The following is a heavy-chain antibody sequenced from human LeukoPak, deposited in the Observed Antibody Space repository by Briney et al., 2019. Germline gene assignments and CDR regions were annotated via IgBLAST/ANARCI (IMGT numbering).Heavy chain of an antibody. D-gene: IGHD3-10*01. V-gene: IGHV3-21*01. J-gene: IGHJ3*02. CDR2: ISSSSSYI. Sequence: GGSLRLSCAASGFTFSSYSMNWVRQAPGKGLEWVSSISSSSSYIYYADSVKGRFTISRDNAKNSLYLQMNSLRAEDTAVYYCARDRGWFGESPDAFDIWGQGTMVTVSS. CDR1: GFTFSSYS. CDR3: ARDRGWFGESPDAFDI.